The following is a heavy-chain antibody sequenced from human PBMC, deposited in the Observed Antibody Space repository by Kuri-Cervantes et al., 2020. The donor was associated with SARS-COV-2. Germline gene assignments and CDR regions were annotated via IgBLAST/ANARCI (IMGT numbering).Heavy chain of an antibody. D-gene: IGHD5-24*01. V-gene: IGHV3-53*01. CDR3: ASASSKRDYYHYGMDV. J-gene: IGHJ6*02. Sequence: GGSLRLSCAASGFIVSRHYMIWVRQAPGKGLEWVSVIFSGGSTDYADSVKDRFTISRDNSKNTLYLQMNSLRVEDTAVYYCASASSKRDYYHYGMDVWGQGTTVTVSS. CDR1: GFIVSRHY. CDR2: IFSGGST.